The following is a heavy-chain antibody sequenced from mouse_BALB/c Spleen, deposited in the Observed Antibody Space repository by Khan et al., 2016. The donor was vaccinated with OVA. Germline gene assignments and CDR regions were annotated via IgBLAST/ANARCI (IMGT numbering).Heavy chain of an antibody. CDR3: ASDDSSGYNYALDY. D-gene: IGHD3-2*01. Sequence: QVQLKQSGAELVRPGASVKLSCKPSGYIFNSYWIHWVKQRSGQGLEWIARIYHGTGSTYYNEKLKGKATMTADKSYSTAYMQLSSLKSEDSAVYFCASDDSSGYNYALDYWCHGTSVTVSS. CDR2: IYHGTGST. V-gene: IGHV1-76*01. J-gene: IGHJ4*01. CDR1: GYIFNSYW.